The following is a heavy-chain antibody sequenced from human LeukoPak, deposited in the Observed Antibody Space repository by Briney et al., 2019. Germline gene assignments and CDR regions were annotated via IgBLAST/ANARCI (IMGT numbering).Heavy chain of an antibody. CDR3: ARLKGHNVDY. V-gene: IGHV3-53*01. D-gene: IGHD1-1*01. Sequence: PGGSLRLSCAASGFSVSLKYMSWVRQAPGKGLDWVSLVYSGGTTHYADSVKGRFTISRDESKNRLYLQMNNLRAEDTAVYYCARLKGHNVDYWGQGTLVTVSS. CDR1: GFSVSLKY. CDR2: VYSGGTT. J-gene: IGHJ4*02.